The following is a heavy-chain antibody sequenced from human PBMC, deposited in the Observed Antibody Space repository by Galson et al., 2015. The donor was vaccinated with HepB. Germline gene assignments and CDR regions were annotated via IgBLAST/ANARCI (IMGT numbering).Heavy chain of an antibody. CDR1: GFTFSSYA. CDR2: ISGSGGSA. CDR3: GKGTDFWRGYFAY. V-gene: IGHV3-23*01. J-gene: IGHJ4*02. D-gene: IGHD3-3*01. Sequence: SLRLSCAASGFTFSSYAMSWVRQAPGKGLEWVSDISGSGGSAYHADSVKGRFTISRDNSKNTLYLQMNSLRADDTAIYYCGKGTDFWRGYFAYWGQGTLVTVSS.